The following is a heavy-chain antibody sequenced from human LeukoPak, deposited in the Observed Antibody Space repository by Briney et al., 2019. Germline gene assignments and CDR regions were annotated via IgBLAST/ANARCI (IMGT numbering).Heavy chain of an antibody. CDR2: INTNTGNP. Sequence: ASVKVSCKASGYTFTSYAMNWVRQAPGQGLEWMGWINTNTGNPTYAQGFTGRFVFSLDTSVSTAYLQISSLKAEDTAVYYCARTEYYDFWSGSNFDYWGQGTLDTVSS. CDR3: ARTEYYDFWSGSNFDY. D-gene: IGHD3-3*01. J-gene: IGHJ4*02. CDR1: GYTFTSYA. V-gene: IGHV7-4-1*02.